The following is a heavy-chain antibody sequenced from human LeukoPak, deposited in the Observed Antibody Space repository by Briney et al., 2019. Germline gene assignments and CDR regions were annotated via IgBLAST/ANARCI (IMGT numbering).Heavy chain of an antibody. D-gene: IGHD1-26*01. J-gene: IGHJ4*02. CDR2: NNSDGSST. CDR1: GFTFSSYW. CDR3: AKVARLGATPYYFDY. V-gene: IGHV3-74*01. Sequence: GGSLRLSCAASGFTFSSYWMHWVRQAPGKGLVWVSRNNSDGSSTSYADSVKGRFTISRDNAKNTLYLQMNSLRAEDTAVYYCAKVARLGATPYYFDYWGQGSLVTVS.